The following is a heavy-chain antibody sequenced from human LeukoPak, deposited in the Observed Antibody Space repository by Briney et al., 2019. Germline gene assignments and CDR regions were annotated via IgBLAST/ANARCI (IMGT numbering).Heavy chain of an antibody. Sequence: GGSLRLSCAASGFTVSSNYMSWVRQAPGKGLEWVSVIYSGGSTYYADSVKGRFTISRDNSKNTLYLQMNSRRAEDTAVYYCARDISLDPHFDYWGQGTLVTVSS. CDR3: ARDISLDPHFDY. J-gene: IGHJ4*02. V-gene: IGHV3-66*01. CDR2: IYSGGST. CDR1: GFTVSSNY.